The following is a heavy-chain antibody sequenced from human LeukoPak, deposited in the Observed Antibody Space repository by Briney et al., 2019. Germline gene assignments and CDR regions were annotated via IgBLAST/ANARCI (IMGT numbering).Heavy chain of an antibody. J-gene: IGHJ4*02. CDR3: ARDVEAAFCSTRTCYVLVFDY. Sequence: VASVKVSCKASGYTFTQYGISWVRQAPGQGLEWMGWISAYNGNTNYVQKFQGRVTMTTDTSTSTAYMELTSLRSDDTAVYYCARDVEAAFCSTRTCYVLVFDYWGQGTLVTVSS. CDR1: GYTFTQYG. D-gene: IGHD2-2*01. V-gene: IGHV1-18*01. CDR2: ISAYNGNT.